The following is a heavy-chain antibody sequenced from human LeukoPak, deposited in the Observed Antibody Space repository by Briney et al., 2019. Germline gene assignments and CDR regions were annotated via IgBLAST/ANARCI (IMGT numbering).Heavy chain of an antibody. J-gene: IGHJ4*02. V-gene: IGHV3-21*01. CDR1: GFTFSSYS. CDR2: ISSRSSYI. CDR3: PREYDSGSYYNFGY. Sequence: GGSLRLSCAASGFTFSSYSMNWARQAPGKGLEWVSSISSRSSYIYYADSVKGRFTISRDNAKNSLYLQMNSLRAEDTAVYYCPREYDSGSYYNFGYWGQGTLVTVSS. D-gene: IGHD3-10*01.